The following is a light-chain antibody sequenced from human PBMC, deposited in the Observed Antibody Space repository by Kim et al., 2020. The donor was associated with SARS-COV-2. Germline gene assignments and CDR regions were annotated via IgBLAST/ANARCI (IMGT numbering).Light chain of an antibody. CDR1: SSDVGGYNY. V-gene: IGLV2-14*03. CDR2: DVS. J-gene: IGLJ1*01. CDR3: SSYTSSSIV. Sequence: QSALTQPASVSGSPGQSITISCTGTSSDVGGYNYVSWYQQHPGKAPKLMIYDVSNRPSGVSNRFSGSKSGNTASLTISGLQAEDEAYYYCSSYTSSSIVFGTGTKVTVL.